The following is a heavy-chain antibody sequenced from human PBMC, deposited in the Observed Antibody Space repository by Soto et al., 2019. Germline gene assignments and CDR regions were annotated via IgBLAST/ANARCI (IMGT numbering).Heavy chain of an antibody. J-gene: IGHJ4*02. Sequence: QVQLVESGGGVVQPGRSLRLSCAASGFTFSSYGMHWVRQAPGKGLEWVAVISYDGSNKYYADSVKGRFTISRDNSKNTLYLQMNSLRAEDTAVYYCAKEDDGGLPDYWGQGTLVTVSS. CDR3: AKEDDGGLPDY. D-gene: IGHD2-15*01. CDR1: GFTFSSYG. V-gene: IGHV3-30*18. CDR2: ISYDGSNK.